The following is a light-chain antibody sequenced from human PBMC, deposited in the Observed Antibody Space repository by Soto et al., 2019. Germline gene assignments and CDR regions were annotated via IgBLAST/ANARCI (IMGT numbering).Light chain of an antibody. CDR3: QQRRSWPIT. Sequence: EIVLTQSPATLSLPPGERATLSCRASQTVNNYLAWYQQKPGQAPRLLIYDASNRATGIPARFSGSGSETDFTLTISSLEPEDFAVYYCQQRRSWPITFGQGTRLEIK. J-gene: IGKJ5*01. V-gene: IGKV3-11*01. CDR1: QTVNNY. CDR2: DAS.